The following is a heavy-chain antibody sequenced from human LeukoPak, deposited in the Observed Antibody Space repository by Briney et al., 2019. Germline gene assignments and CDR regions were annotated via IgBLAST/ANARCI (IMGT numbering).Heavy chain of an antibody. CDR3: ARGGAPDYYDRRWYNWFDP. J-gene: IGHJ5*02. D-gene: IGHD3-22*01. V-gene: IGHV3-30*02. CDR2: IRYDGSNK. Sequence: GGSLRLSCAASGFTFSSYGMHWVRQAPGKGLEWVAFIRYDGSNKYYADSVKGRFTISRDNSKNTLYLQMNSLRAEDTAVYYCARGGAPDYYDRRWYNWFDPWGQGTLVTVSS. CDR1: GFTFSSYG.